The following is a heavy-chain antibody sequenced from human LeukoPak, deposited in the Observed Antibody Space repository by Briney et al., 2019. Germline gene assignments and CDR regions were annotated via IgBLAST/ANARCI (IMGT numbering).Heavy chain of an antibody. Sequence: PSETLSLTCTVSGGSISSSSYYWGWIRQPPGKGLEWIGSIYYSGSTYYNPSLKSRVTISVDTSKNQFSLKLSSVTAADTAVYYCARVRITMIVDWGQGTLVTVSS. CDR1: GGSISSSSYY. J-gene: IGHJ4*02. CDR3: ARVRITMIVD. V-gene: IGHV4-39*07. D-gene: IGHD3-22*01. CDR2: IYYSGST.